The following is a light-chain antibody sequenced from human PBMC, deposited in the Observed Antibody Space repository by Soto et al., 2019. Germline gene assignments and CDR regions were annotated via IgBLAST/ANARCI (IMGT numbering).Light chain of an antibody. CDR3: QSYDSSLTGSKV. CDR1: SSNIGAGFD. J-gene: IGLJ1*01. V-gene: IGLV1-40*01. Sequence: QSALTQPPSVSGAPGQRVTISCTGSSSNIGAGFDVHWYQQLPGTAPKLLIYGNSNRPSGVPDRFSGPRSGTSAPLAITGLQAEDEADYYCQSYDSSLTGSKVFGSGTKVTVL. CDR2: GNS.